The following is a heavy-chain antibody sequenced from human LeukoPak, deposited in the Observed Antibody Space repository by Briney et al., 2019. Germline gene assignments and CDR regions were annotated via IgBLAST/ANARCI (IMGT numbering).Heavy chain of an antibody. CDR3: AKHPWGAVVNRGYFHH. J-gene: IGHJ1*01. CDR2: ISYDGRNK. Sequence: PGGSLRLSCAASGFIFSSYGMHWVRQAPGKGLEWVAVISYDGRNKYYADSVKGRFTTSRDNSKNTLYLQMNSLRAEDTAVYYCAKHPWGAVVNRGYFHHWGQGTLVTVSS. D-gene: IGHD2-21*01. V-gene: IGHV3-30*18. CDR1: GFIFSSYG.